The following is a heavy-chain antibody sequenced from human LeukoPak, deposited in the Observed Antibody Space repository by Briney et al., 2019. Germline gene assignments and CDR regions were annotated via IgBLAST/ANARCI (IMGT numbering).Heavy chain of an antibody. J-gene: IGHJ4*01. Sequence: ASVKVSCKASGYTFTSYYMHWVRQAPGQGLEWMGIINPSGGSTSYAQKFQGRVTMTRDTSTSTVYMELSSLRSEDTAVYYCARGSADYDILTDYYFDYGGDGTLVTVSS. CDR3: ARGSADYDILTDYYFDY. CDR2: INPSGGST. D-gene: IGHD3-9*01. CDR1: GYTFTSYY. V-gene: IGHV1-46*01.